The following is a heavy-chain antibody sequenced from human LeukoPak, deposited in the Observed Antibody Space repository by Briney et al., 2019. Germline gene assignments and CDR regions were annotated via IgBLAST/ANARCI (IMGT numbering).Heavy chain of an antibody. CDR2: MNPNSGNT. CDR1: GYTFTSYD. J-gene: IGHJ4*02. V-gene: IGHV1-8*01. Sequence: GASVKVSCKASGYTFTSYDINWVRQATGQGLEWKGWMNPNSGNTGYAQKFQGRVTMTRNTSISTAYMELSSLRSEDTAVYYCARRASPRRITMVRGVNLYYFDYWGQGTLVTVSS. D-gene: IGHD3-10*01. CDR3: ARRASPRRITMVRGVNLYYFDY.